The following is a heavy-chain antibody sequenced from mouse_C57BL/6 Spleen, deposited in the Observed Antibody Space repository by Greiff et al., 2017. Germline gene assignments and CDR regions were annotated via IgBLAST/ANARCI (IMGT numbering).Heavy chain of an antibody. CDR1: GFTFSSYG. CDR3: ARHRDGNYVFAY. Sequence: DVTLVESGGDLVKPGGSLKLSCAASGFTFSSYGMSWVRQTPDKRLEWVATISSGGSYTYYPDSVKGRFTISRDNAKNTLYLQMSSLKSEDTAMDYCARHRDGNYVFAYWGQGTLVTVSA. CDR2: ISSGGSYT. D-gene: IGHD2-1*01. V-gene: IGHV5-6*02. J-gene: IGHJ3*01.